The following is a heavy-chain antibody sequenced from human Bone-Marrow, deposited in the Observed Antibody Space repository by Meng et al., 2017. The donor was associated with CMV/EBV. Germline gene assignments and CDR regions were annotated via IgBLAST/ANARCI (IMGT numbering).Heavy chain of an antibody. CDR2: ISPYSGAT. J-gene: IGHJ3*02. CDR1: GYTFIAHY. V-gene: IGHV1-2*02. CDR3: ARIGTYCSSTSCYTFDI. Sequence: ASVKVSCKASGYTFIAHYIHWFRQAPGQGLEWMGWISPYSGATNYAQKFQDRVTMTRDTSISTAYMELSRLRSDDTAVYYCARIGTYCSSTSCYTFDIWGQGTMVTVSS. D-gene: IGHD2-2*02.